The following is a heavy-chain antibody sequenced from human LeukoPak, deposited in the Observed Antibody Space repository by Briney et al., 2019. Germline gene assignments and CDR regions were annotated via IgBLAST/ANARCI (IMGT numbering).Heavy chain of an antibody. V-gene: IGHV4-59*08. CDR2: IYYSRST. CDR1: GGSISSYY. D-gene: IGHD3-22*01. J-gene: IGHJ4*02. CDR3: ARLGDYYDSSGYYYVQGIFDY. Sequence: PSETLSLTCTVSGGSISSYYWSWIRQPPGKGLEWIGYIYYSRSTNYNPSLKSRVTISVDTSKNQFSLKLSSVTAADTAVYYCARLGDYYDSSGYYYVQGIFDYWGQGTLVTVSS.